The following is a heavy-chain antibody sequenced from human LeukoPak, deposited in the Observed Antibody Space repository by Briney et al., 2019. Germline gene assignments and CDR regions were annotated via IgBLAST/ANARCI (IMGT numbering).Heavy chain of an antibody. CDR2: MNPNSGNT. CDR1: GYTFTSYD. CDR3: ARDHYDTYGMDV. D-gene: IGHD3-9*01. V-gene: IGHV1-8*01. Sequence: ASVKVSCKASGYTFTSYDINWVRQATGQGLEWMGWMNPNSGNTGYAQKFQGRVTMTRNTSISTAYMELSSLRSVDTAVYYCARDHYDTYGMDVWGQGTTVTVSS. J-gene: IGHJ6*02.